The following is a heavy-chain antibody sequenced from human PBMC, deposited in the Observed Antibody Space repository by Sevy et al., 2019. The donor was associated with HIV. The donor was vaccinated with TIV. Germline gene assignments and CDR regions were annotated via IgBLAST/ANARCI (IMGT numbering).Heavy chain of an antibody. J-gene: IGHJ4*02. CDR2: ISDSGDTT. V-gene: IGHV3-23*01. CDR3: AKLPSTVMFREKGY. Sequence: GGSLRLSCAASGFTFTNYAMNWVRQAPEKGLEWVSGISDSGDTTHYAESVKGRFTISRDNSKNTVSLQMSSLRAEDTAIYYCAKLPSTVMFREKGYWGQGTRVTVSS. CDR1: GFTFTNYA. D-gene: IGHD3-10*01.